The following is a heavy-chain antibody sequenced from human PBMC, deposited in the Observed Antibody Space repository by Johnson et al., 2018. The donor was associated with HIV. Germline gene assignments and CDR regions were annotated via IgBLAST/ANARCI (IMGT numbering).Heavy chain of an antibody. D-gene: IGHD2-21*01. CDR3: ARDLGVVVVIPRAFDI. J-gene: IGHJ3*02. CDR1: GFTFSSYA. V-gene: IGHV3-30*04. Sequence: VQLVESGGGLVQPGGSLRLSCAASGFTFSSYAMSWVRQAPGKGLEWVAVISYDGSNKYYADSVKGRFTISRDNSKNTLYLQMNSLRAEDTAVYYWARDLGVVVVIPRAFDIWGQGTMVTVSS. CDR2: ISYDGSNK.